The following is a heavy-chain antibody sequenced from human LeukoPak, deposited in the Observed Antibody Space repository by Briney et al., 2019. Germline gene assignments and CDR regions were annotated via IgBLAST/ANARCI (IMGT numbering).Heavy chain of an antibody. CDR1: GFTLSSYE. J-gene: IGHJ4*02. Sequence: PGRSLRLSCVASGFTLSSYEMHWVRQAPGKGLEWVSSISSSSSYIYYPDSVKGRFTISRDNAKNSLYLQMNSLRAEDTAVYYCARTSSVTPTPSFDSWGQGTLVTVSS. D-gene: IGHD4-17*01. CDR2: ISSSSSYI. CDR3: ARTSSVTPTPSFDS. V-gene: IGHV3-21*01.